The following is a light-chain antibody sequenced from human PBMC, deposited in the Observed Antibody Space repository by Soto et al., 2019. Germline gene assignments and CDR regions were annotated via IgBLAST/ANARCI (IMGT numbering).Light chain of an antibody. V-gene: IGKV3-20*01. CDR1: QSVTSNY. CDR3: QQYGTSPRT. J-gene: IGKJ1*01. Sequence: EVVVTQSPGALSLSPGERATLSCRASQSVTSNYLAWYQQKPGQAPRLLIYGASSRATGVPDRFSGSGSGADFTLTISGLEPEDFAVYYCQQYGTSPRTFGQGTKVDIK. CDR2: GAS.